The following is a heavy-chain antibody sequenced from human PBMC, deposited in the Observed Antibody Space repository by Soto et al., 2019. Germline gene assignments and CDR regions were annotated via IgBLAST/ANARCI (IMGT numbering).Heavy chain of an antibody. V-gene: IGHV3-23*01. J-gene: IGHJ4*02. CDR1: GFTFSNFA. CDR2: VSGRGTDS. Sequence: GGSLRLSCAASGFTFSNFAMSWVRQAPGKGLEWVSTVSGRGTDSFYADSVKGRFTISRDNSNNTLYLQMGSLRAEDTAVFYCAKAGGTPTTDFDCWGQGTLVTVSS. CDR3: AKAGGTPTTDFDC. D-gene: IGHD1-26*01.